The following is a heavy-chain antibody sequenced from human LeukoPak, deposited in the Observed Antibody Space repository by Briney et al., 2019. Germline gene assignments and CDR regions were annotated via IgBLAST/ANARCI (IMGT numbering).Heavy chain of an antibody. V-gene: IGHV3-7*01. CDR3: AREWQGGIAAAGTRIEGDY. D-gene: IGHD6-13*01. J-gene: IGHJ4*02. CDR1: GFSLSGYW. CDR2: IKQEGSEK. Sequence: PGGSLRLSCAVSGFSLSGYWMTWVRQAPGKGLEWVANIKQEGSEKKYVDSVKGRLTISRDNAENSLFLQMNSLRVEDTAVYYCAREWQGGIAAAGTRIEGDYWGQGTLVAVSS.